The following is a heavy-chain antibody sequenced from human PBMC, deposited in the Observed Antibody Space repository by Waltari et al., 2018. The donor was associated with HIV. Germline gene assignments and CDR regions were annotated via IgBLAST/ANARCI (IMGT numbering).Heavy chain of an antibody. V-gene: IGHV1-69*01. Sequence: QVQLVQSGAEVKKPGSSVKVSCKASGGTFSSYVISWVRQAPGSGLEWMGGIIPICGTANYAQKCQGRVTITADESTSTAYMELTSLGSEDTAVYYCARGVVPATTDVWGQGTTVTVSS. CDR3: ARGVVPATTDV. D-gene: IGHD2-2*01. J-gene: IGHJ6*02. CDR2: IIPICGTA. CDR1: GGTFSSYV.